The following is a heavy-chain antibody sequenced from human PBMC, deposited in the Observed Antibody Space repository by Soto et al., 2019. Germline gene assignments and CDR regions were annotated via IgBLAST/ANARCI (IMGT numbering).Heavy chain of an antibody. CDR1: GGTFSSYA. CDR3: ARDRQSDIVVVPAASGYYGMDV. Sequence: QVQLVQSGAEVKKPGSSVKVSCKASGGTFSSYAISWVRQAPGQGLEWLGGIIPIFGTANYAQKFQGRVTINADESTSTAYMELSSLRSEDTAVYYCARDRQSDIVVVPAASGYYGMDVWGQGTTVTVSS. CDR2: IIPIFGTA. V-gene: IGHV1-69*01. D-gene: IGHD2-2*01. J-gene: IGHJ6*02.